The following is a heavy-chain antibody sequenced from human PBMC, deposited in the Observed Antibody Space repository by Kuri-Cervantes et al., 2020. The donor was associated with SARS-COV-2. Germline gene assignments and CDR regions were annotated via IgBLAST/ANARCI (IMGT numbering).Heavy chain of an antibody. Sequence: SVKVSCKTSGYTFTDYAITWVRQAPGQEFERMGGITPILGTANYADDFEDRVTITADYSTRTAYMELSSLRSDDTAVYYCARDRAVYAFTPHSDMDVWGQGTTVTVSS. CDR1: GYTFTDYA. CDR2: ITPILGTA. V-gene: IGHV1-69*10. J-gene: IGHJ6*02. CDR3: ARDRAVYAFTPHSDMDV. D-gene: IGHD2-8*01.